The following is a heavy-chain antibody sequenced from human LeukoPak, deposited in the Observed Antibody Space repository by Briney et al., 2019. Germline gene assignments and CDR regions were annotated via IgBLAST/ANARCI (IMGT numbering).Heavy chain of an antibody. V-gene: IGHV3-7*01. J-gene: IGHJ4*02. CDR3: ARDLNIYYGSGPPGWYYFDY. CDR1: GFTFSSYW. Sequence: PGGSLRLSCAAPGFTFSSYWMSWVRQAPGKGLEWVANIKQDGSEKYYVDSVKGRFTISRDNAKNSLYLQMNSLRAEDTAVYYCARDLNIYYGSGPPGWYYFDYWGQGTLVTVSS. CDR2: IKQDGSEK. D-gene: IGHD3-10*01.